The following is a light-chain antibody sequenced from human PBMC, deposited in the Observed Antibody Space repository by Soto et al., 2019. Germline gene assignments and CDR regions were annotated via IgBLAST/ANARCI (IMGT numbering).Light chain of an antibody. CDR1: SSNIGSNT. V-gene: IGLV1-44*01. CDR2: SNN. Sequence: QSVLTQPPSASGTRGQGVTISCSGSSSNIGSNTVNWYQQLPGTAPKLVIYSNNQRPSGVPDRFSGSKSGTSASLAISGLQSEAAGDPYCAPWDASLHGYVVFG. J-gene: IGLJ2*01. CDR3: APWDASLHGYVV.